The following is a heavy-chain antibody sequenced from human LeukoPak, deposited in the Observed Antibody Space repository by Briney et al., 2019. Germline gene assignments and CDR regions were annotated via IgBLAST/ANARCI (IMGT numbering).Heavy chain of an antibody. CDR1: GFTFSSYA. D-gene: IGHD2-2*01. Sequence: GGSLRLSCAASGFTFSSYAMSWVRQAPGKGLEWISTICGTANNTYYADSVRGRLTISRDSSQNTLYLQRNSRRVDDTAIYYCAKAGRASCYDRLDFWGQGTLVTASS. J-gene: IGHJ4*02. CDR2: ICGTANNT. V-gene: IGHV3-23*01. CDR3: AKAGRASCYDRLDF.